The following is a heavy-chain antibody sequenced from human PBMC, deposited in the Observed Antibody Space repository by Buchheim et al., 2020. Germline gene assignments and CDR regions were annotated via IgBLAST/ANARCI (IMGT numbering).Heavy chain of an antibody. J-gene: IGHJ6*03. CDR2: IYHSGST. V-gene: IGHV4-4*02. CDR1: GGSISSSNW. CDR3: ARVGGGVYCSSTSCYYYYYMDV. Sequence: QVQLQESGPGLVKPSGTLSLTCAVSGGSISSSNWWSWVRQPPGKGLEWIGEIYHSGSTNYNPALKSRVTISVNKYKKTLSLKLSSVTAADTAVYYCARVGGGVYCSSTSCYYYYYMDVWGKGTT. D-gene: IGHD2-2*01.